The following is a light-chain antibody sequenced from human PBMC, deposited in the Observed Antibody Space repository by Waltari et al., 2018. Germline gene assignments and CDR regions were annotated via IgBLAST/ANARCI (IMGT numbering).Light chain of an antibody. CDR1: GSDVGASDY. J-gene: IGLJ2*01. Sequence: QSALTQPASVSGSPGQSITIACTGVGSDVGASDYVFWHQHHPGKAPHVIIYDVTNRPSWVSVRFSASRSANTASLTISGLQPEDEGDYYCSSQTLDGVVLFGGGTKLTVL. CDR2: DVT. CDR3: SSQTLDGVVL. V-gene: IGLV2-14*03.